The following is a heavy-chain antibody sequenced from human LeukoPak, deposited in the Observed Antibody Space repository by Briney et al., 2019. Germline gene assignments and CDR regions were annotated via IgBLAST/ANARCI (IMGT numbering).Heavy chain of an antibody. Sequence: GGSLRLSCAASGFTFSNAWMNWVRQAPGKGLVWVSRINSDGSSTSYADSVKGRFTISRDNAKNTLYLQMNSLRAEDTAVYYCARDLRDSSGWYGMSYWGQGTLVTVSS. CDR2: INSDGSST. J-gene: IGHJ4*02. CDR1: GFTFSNAW. V-gene: IGHV3-74*01. CDR3: ARDLRDSSGWYGMSY. D-gene: IGHD6-19*01.